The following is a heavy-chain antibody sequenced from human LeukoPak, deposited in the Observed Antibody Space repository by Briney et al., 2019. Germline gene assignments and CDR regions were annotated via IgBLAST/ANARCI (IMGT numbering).Heavy chain of an antibody. CDR1: GYTFTSYG. Sequence: ASVKVSCKASGYTFTSYGISWVRQAPGQGLEWMGWISAYNGNTNYARKLQGRVTMTTDTSTSTAYMELRSLRSDDTAVYYCARSPMAFRGVITDFDYWGQGTLVTASS. CDR2: ISAYNGNT. D-gene: IGHD3-10*01. CDR3: ARSPMAFRGVITDFDY. V-gene: IGHV1-18*01. J-gene: IGHJ4*02.